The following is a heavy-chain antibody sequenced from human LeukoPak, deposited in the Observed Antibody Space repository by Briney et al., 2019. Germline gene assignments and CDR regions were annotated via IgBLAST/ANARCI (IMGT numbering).Heavy chain of an antibody. D-gene: IGHD2-2*01. CDR3: AKPTQDIVVDDAFDI. Sequence: GGSLRLSCAASGFTFSSYGMHWVRQAPGKGLEWVAFIRYDGSNKYYADSVKGRFTISKDNSKNTLYLQMNSLRAEDTAVYYCAKPTQDIVVDDAFDIWGQGTMVTVSS. CDR1: GFTFSSYG. CDR2: IRYDGSNK. V-gene: IGHV3-30*02. J-gene: IGHJ3*02.